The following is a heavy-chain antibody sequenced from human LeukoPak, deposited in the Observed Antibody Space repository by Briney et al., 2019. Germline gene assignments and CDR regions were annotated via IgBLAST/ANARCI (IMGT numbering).Heavy chain of an antibody. CDR2: IYTSGST. J-gene: IGHJ3*02. CDR1: GDSIIGYY. V-gene: IGHV4-4*07. Sequence: SETLSLTCSVSGDSIIGYYWGWIRQPAGKGLEWIGRIYTSGSTNYNPSLKSRVTMSVDTSKNQFSLKLSSVTAADTAVYYCASTYDSSGNDAFDIWGQGTMVTVSS. D-gene: IGHD3-22*01. CDR3: ASTYDSSGNDAFDI.